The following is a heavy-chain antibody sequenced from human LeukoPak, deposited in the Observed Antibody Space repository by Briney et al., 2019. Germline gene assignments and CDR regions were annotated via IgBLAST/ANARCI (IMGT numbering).Heavy chain of an antibody. D-gene: IGHD3-22*01. J-gene: IGHJ4*02. CDR1: GFTFSNCA. CDR3: AKDGFDYYDSSGFSYFDY. CDR2: ISGGGAAI. V-gene: IGHV3-23*01. Sequence: PGRSLRLSCAASGFTFSNCAMSWVRQAPAKGLQWVSGISGGGAAIYYADSAKGRFTISRDNSKNTLYLQMNSLRAEDTAVYFCAKDGFDYYDSSGFSYFDYWGQGTLVTVSS.